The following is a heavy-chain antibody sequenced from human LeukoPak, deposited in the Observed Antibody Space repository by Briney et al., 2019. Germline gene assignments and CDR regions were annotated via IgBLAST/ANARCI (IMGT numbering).Heavy chain of an antibody. CDR1: GVTFMDHS. D-gene: IGHD6-13*01. V-gene: IGHV3-21*01. CDR3: ARAEYSSSWSYVYYFDN. CDR2: ISASRGHI. J-gene: IGHJ4*02. Sequence: GGSLRLSCAASGVTFMDHSMNCVRQAPGEGLEWVSSISASRGHIHYADSAKGRFTNSRDKAKNSLYLQMNSVTAEATAVYSCARAEYSSSWSYVYYFDNWGQGTLVTVSS.